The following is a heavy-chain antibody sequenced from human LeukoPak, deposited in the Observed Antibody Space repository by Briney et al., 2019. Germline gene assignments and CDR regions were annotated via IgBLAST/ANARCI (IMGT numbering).Heavy chain of an antibody. V-gene: IGHV4-34*01. CDR3: ARPLTGYSSGWYQYYFDS. D-gene: IGHD6-19*01. CDR1: GGSFSGYY. CDR2: INHSGST. J-gene: IGHJ4*02. Sequence: PSETLSLTCAVYGGSFSGYYWSWIRQPPGKGLEWIGEINHSGSTNYNPSLKSRVTISVDTSKNQFSLKLSSVTAADTAVYYCARPLTGYSSGWYQYYFDSWGQGTLVTVSS.